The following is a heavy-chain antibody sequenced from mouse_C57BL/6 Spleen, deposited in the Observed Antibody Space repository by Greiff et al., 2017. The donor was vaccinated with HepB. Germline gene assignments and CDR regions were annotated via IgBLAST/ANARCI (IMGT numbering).Heavy chain of an antibody. CDR3: TTPQTAQATVAY. CDR2: IDPENGDT. CDR1: GFNIKDDY. D-gene: IGHD3-2*02. V-gene: IGHV14-4*01. Sequence: EVQLQQSGAELVRPGASVKLSCTASGFNIKDDYMHWVKQRPEQGLEWIGWIDPENGDTEYASKFQGKATITADTSSNTAYLQLSSLTSEDTAVYYCTTPQTAQATVAYWGQGTLVTVSA. J-gene: IGHJ3*01.